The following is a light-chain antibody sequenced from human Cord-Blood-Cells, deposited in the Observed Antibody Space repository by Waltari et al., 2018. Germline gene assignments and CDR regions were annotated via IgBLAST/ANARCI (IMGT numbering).Light chain of an antibody. CDR2: AAS. V-gene: IGKV1-39*01. CDR3: QHSYSTPYT. J-gene: IGKJ2*01. Sequence: DIQMTQSPSSLSASVGDRVTITSRASQSISSYLNWYQQKPGKAPKLLIYAASSLQSGVPSRFSGSGAGTDFTLTITSLQPEAFATYYCQHSYSTPYTFGQGTKLEIK. CDR1: QSISSY.